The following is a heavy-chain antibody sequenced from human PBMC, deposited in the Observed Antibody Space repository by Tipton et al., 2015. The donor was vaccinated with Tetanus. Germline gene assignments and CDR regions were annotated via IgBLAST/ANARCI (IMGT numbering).Heavy chain of an antibody. Sequence: TLSLTCTVSGGSISSYYWTWIRQPPGRGLEWIGYVHYSGSTNYSPSLRSRVTLSVDRTRNQFSLNLNSVTAADTAVYFCTRSTSPKVFQ. CDR2: VHYSGST. CDR3: TRSTSPKVFQ. D-gene: IGHD2-2*01. J-gene: IGHJ1*01. CDR1: GGSISSYY. V-gene: IGHV4-59*01.